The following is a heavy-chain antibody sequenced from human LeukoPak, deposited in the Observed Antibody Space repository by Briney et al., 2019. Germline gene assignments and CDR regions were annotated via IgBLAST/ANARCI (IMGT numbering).Heavy chain of an antibody. D-gene: IGHD2/OR15-2a*01. Sequence: SETLSLTCTVSGGSLSLYYWTWIRQSAGKGLEWIGRIYSSGSFNYSPSLKSRVSMSVDTSKNQFSLKLSSVTAADTAVYYCARDPRSMGWFDLWGQGSLVIVSS. V-gene: IGHV4-4*07. CDR3: ARDPRSMGWFDL. CDR2: IYSSGSF. J-gene: IGHJ5*02. CDR1: GGSLSLYY.